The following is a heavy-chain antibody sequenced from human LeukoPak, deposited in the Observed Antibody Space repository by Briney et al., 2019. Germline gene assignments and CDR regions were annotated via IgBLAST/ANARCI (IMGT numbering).Heavy chain of an antibody. Sequence: GSLRLSCAASGFTFSSYAMSWVRQAPGKGLELVSAISGSGGSTYYADSVKGRFTISRDNSKNTLYLQMNSLRAEDTAVYYCAKLKNLVVVAANDYWGQGTLVTVSS. CDR3: AKLKNLVVVAANDY. CDR2: ISGSGGST. D-gene: IGHD2-15*01. J-gene: IGHJ4*02. CDR1: GFTFSSYA. V-gene: IGHV3-23*01.